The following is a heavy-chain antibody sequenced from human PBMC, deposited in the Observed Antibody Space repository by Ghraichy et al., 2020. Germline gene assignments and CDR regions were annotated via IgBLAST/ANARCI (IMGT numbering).Heavy chain of an antibody. J-gene: IGHJ4*02. Sequence: SETLSLTCPVSGGSISSNSYYWDWIRQPPGKGLEWIGSIYYRGNTYYNPSLKSRVTISVDTSKTQFSLNLSSVTAADAAVYYCARHSGVVTVIPRVFDYWGQGTLVTVSS. V-gene: IGHV4-39*01. CDR3: ARHSGVVTVIPRVFDY. CDR1: GGSISSNSYY. CDR2: IYYRGNT. D-gene: IGHD2-21*02.